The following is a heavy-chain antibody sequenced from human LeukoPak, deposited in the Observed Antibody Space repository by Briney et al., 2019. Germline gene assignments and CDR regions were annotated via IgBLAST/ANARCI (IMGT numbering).Heavy chain of an antibody. V-gene: IGHV3-9*01. J-gene: IGHJ4*02. D-gene: IGHD3-22*01. CDR2: ISWNSGSI. CDR1: GFTFDDYA. Sequence: GGSLRLSCAASGFTFDDYAMHWVRQAPGKGLEWVSGISWNSGSIGYADSVKGRFTISRDNAKNSLYLQMNSLRAEDTALYYCAKDNAGSDSGYYPDWGQGTLVTVSS. CDR3: AKDNAGSDSGYYPD.